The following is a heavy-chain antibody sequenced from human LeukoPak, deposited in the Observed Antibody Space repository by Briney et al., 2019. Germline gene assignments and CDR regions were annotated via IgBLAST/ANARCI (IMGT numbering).Heavy chain of an antibody. CDR1: GGSFSGYY. CDR2: INHSGST. J-gene: IGHJ4*02. V-gene: IGHV4-34*01. Sequence: SETLCLTCAVYGGSFSGYYWSWIRQPPGKGLEWIGEINHSGSTNYNPSLKSRVTISVDTSKNQFSLKLSSVTAADTAVYYCHSSTFDYWGQGTLVTVSS. CDR3: HSSTFDY.